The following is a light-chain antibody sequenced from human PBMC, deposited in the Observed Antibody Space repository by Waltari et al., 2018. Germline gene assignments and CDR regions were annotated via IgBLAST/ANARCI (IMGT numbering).Light chain of an antibody. CDR3: SSYAGNNNCV. CDR2: EVT. V-gene: IGLV2-8*01. CDR1: SSDVGAYHY. Sequence: QSALTQPPSASGSPGQSVTIPCTGTSSDVGAYHYVPWYQQYPGKAPKLMIYEVTKRPSGVPDRFSASKSGNTASLTVSGLQAEDEADYYCSSYAGNNNCVFGTGTKVTVL. J-gene: IGLJ1*01.